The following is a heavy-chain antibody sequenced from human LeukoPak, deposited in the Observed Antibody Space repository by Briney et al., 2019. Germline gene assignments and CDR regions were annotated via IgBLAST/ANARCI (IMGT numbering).Heavy chain of an antibody. V-gene: IGHV3-48*03. J-gene: IGHJ4*02. CDR3: AREVVGVLDY. D-gene: IGHD3-16*01. CDR2: ISSSGSTI. Sequence: PGGSLRLSCAASGFTFSSYEMNWVRQAPGKGLEWVSYISSSGSTIYYADSVKGRFTISRDNAKNSLYLQMNSLRAEDTAVYYCAREVVGVLDYWGQGTLVTVSS. CDR1: GFTFSSYE.